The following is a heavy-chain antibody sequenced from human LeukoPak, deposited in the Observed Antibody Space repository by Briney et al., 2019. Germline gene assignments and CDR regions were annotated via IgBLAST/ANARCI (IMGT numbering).Heavy chain of an antibody. CDR2: INPSGGST. V-gene: IGHV1-46*01. CDR1: GYTFTSYY. D-gene: IGHD3-3*01. CDR3: ARDRIRITIFGVVIIKRNWFDP. J-gene: IGHJ5*02. Sequence: GASVKVSCKASGYTFTSYYMHWVRQAPGQGLEWMGIINPSGGSTSYAQKFQGRVTMTRDMSTSTVYMELSSLRSEDTAVYYCARDRIRITIFGVVIIKRNWFDPWGQGTLVTVSS.